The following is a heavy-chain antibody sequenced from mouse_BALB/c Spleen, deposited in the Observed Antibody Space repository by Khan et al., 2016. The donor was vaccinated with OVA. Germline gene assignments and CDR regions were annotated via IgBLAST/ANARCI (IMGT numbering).Heavy chain of an antibody. Sequence: VRLQQSGTVLARPGSSVKMSCKTSGYSFTNYLIHWVKQRPGQGLEWIGDIYPGNSETTYNQKFKDKAKLTADTSASTAYMELSSLTNEDFAVYYCTRGGYSSFAYWGQGTLVTVSA. CDR2: IYPGNSET. D-gene: IGHD2-12*01. V-gene: IGHV1-5*01. CDR3: TRGGYSSFAY. CDR1: GYSFTNYL. J-gene: IGHJ3*01.